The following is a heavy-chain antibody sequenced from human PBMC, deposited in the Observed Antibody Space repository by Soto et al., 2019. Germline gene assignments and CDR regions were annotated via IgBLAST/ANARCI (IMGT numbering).Heavy chain of an antibody. V-gene: IGHV4-59*01. CDR2: IYYSGTT. CDR3: GKNFYDSSVYFRIVFFNL. Sequence: SETLSLTCTVSGGSISSYYWSWIRQPPGKGLEWIGYIYYSGTTNYNPSLKSRVTISVDTSKNQFSLKLSSVTAADTAMYYCGKNFYDSSVYFRIVFFNLWGQGKMVTV. CDR1: GGSISSYY. D-gene: IGHD3-22*01. J-gene: IGHJ3*01.